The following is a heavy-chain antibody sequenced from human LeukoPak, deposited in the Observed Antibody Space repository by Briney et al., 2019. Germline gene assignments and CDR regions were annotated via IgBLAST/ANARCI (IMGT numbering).Heavy chain of an antibody. D-gene: IGHD6-19*01. Sequence: SETLSLTCAVSGYSISSGYYWGWIRQPPGKGLEWIGSIYHSGSTYYNPSLKSRVTISVDTSKNQFSLKLSSVTAADTAVYYCARWGQWLVFDYWGQGTLVTVSS. CDR3: ARWGQWLVFDY. CDR2: IYHSGST. V-gene: IGHV4-38-2*01. CDR1: GYSISSGYY. J-gene: IGHJ4*02.